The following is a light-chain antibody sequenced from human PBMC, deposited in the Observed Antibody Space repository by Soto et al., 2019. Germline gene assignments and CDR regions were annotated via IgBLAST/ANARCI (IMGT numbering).Light chain of an antibody. J-gene: IGKJ1*01. CDR3: QQSHSTSWT. CDR2: AAS. V-gene: IGKV1-39*01. CDR1: QSISSY. Sequence: DIQMTQSPSSLSAFVGDRVTITCRASQSISSYLNWYQQKPGKAPNLLIYAASRLPSGVPARFGGSGFGTDFTLTISSLQPEDFATYFCQQSHSTSWTFGQGTTVEIK.